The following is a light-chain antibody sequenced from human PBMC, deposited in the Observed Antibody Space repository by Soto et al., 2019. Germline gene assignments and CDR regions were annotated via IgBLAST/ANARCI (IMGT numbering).Light chain of an antibody. J-gene: IGKJ1*01. CDR3: QQYGSSPRT. Sequence: ETVLTQSPGTLSLSPGERATLSCRASQSVNSNYLAWYQQKPGQAPRLLIYGASIRATGIPDRFSGSGSGTDFTLTISRLEPEDFAVYYCQQYGSSPRTFGQGTKVDIK. CDR2: GAS. CDR1: QSVNSNY. V-gene: IGKV3-20*01.